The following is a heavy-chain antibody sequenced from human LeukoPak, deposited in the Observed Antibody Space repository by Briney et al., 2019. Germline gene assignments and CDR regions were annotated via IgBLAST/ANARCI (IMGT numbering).Heavy chain of an antibody. CDR2: ISSSRSYI. CDR1: GFTFSTSS. J-gene: IGHJ4*02. Sequence: GGSLRLSCAASGFTFSTSSLNWVRQAPGKGLEWVSSISSSRSYIYYADSVKGRFTISRDNAKNSLYLQMDSLRAEDTALYYCARAPITSPFYFDYWGQGTLVTVSS. D-gene: IGHD2-2*01. V-gene: IGHV3-21*04. CDR3: ARAPITSPFYFDY.